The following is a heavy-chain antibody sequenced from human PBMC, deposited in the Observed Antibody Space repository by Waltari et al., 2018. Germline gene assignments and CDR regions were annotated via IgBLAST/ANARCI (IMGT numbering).Heavy chain of an antibody. CDR2: IVPDPGDSDI. J-gene: IGHJ5*02. CDR3: VRGLLGGYERGWFDP. CDR1: GYIFTSYW. D-gene: IGHD3-9*01. V-gene: IGHV5-51*01. Sequence: EVQLVQSGAEVKKPGESLKISCKASGYIFTSYWIGWVRQRPGKGLEWIGIIVPDPGDSDIASSPPSQGRVPLSAAKSVTTVYLHWSSLEASDTAIYYCVRGLLGGYERGWFDPWGQGTLVTVSS.